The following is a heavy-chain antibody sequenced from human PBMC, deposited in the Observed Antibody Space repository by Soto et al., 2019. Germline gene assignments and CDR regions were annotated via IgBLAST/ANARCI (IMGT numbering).Heavy chain of an antibody. J-gene: IGHJ6*03. Sequence: EVQLAESGGGLAQPGGSLRLSCAASGFTLSGYAMDWVRQAPVKGLEYVSGISSNGVGTYYANSVQGRFTISRDNSKNTVYLQMGSLRPEGMAVYYCARRARPDFYYMDVWGKGTTVTVS. V-gene: IGHV3-64*01. CDR3: ARRARPDFYYMDV. D-gene: IGHD6-6*01. CDR1: GFTLSGYA. CDR2: ISSNGVGT.